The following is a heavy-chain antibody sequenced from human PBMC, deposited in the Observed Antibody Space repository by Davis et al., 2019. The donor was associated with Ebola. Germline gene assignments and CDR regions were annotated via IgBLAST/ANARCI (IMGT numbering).Heavy chain of an antibody. CDR2: IYPGDSDT. CDR3: ARHGQQSHHDAFDI. CDR1: AYSFTSYW. V-gene: IGHV5-51*01. J-gene: IGHJ3*02. D-gene: IGHD6-13*01. Sequence: KVSCKGSAYSFTSYWIGWVRQMPGKGLEWMGIIYPGDSDTRYSPPFQGQVTISADKSISTAYLQWSSLKASDTAMYYCARHGQQSHHDAFDIWGQGTMVTVSS.